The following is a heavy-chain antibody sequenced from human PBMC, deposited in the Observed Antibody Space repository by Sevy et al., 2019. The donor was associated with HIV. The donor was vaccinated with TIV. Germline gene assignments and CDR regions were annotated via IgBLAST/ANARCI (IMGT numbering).Heavy chain of an antibody. Sequence: GGSLRLSCAASGFTFSYSGMHWARQAPGKGLEWVTFIQYDGSNKYYADSVKGRFTISRDNSKKTLYLQMNSLRRVDTAVYYCAKNTAAVGTGGFDYWGQGTLVTLSS. V-gene: IGHV3-30*02. CDR1: GFTFSYSG. CDR2: IQYDGSNK. J-gene: IGHJ4*02. D-gene: IGHD6-13*01. CDR3: AKNTAAVGTGGFDY.